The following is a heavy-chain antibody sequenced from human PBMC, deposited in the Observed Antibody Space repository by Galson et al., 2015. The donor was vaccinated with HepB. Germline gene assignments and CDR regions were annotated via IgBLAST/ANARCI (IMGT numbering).Heavy chain of an antibody. Sequence: SLRLSCAASGFTFDSHNMHWVRQAPGKGLEWVSSITSSSTYMFYADSGKGRSTISRDNAKSSLYLHIDSLGAEDTAIYYCARAPYGDPYYFDYWGQGTLVTVSS. D-gene: IGHD4-17*01. CDR3: ARAPYGDPYYFDY. CDR1: GFTFDSHN. V-gene: IGHV3-21*01. CDR2: ITSSSTYM. J-gene: IGHJ4*02.